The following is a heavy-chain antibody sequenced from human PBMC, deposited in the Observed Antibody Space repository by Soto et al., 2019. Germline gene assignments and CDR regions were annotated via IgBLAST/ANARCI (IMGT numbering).Heavy chain of an antibody. CDR1: GYTFTSYG. J-gene: IGHJ6*02. V-gene: IGHV1-18*01. Sequence: QVQLVQSGAEVKKPGASVKVSCKASGYTFTSYGISWVRQAPGQGLEWMGWISAYNGNTKYAQKTQGRVTRTTDTSTSPAYMELRSLRSADTAAYYCAMRAPPIDVWGQATTVTVSS. CDR2: ISAYNGNT. CDR3: AMRAPPIDV.